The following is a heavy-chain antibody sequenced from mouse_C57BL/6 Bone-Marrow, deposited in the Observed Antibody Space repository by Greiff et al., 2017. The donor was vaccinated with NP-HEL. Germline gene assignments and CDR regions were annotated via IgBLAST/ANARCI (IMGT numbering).Heavy chain of an antibody. CDR3: ARGSHYYYYGSSYHYWYFDV. J-gene: IGHJ1*03. CDR2: ISSGSSTI. CDR1: GFTFSDYG. V-gene: IGHV5-17*01. D-gene: IGHD1-1*01. Sequence: VQLKQSGGGLVKPGGSLKLSCAASGFTFSDYGMHWVRQAPEKGLEWVAYISSGSSTIYYADTVKGRFTISRDNAKNTLFLQMTSLRSEDTAMYYCARGSHYYYYGSSYHYWYFDVWGTGTTVTVSS.